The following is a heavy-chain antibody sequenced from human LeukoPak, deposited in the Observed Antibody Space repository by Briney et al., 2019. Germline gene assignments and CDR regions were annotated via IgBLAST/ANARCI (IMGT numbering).Heavy chain of an antibody. CDR1: GGSISSVDYY. CDR3: ARVFRKAGYNYHGFDI. V-gene: IGHV4-61*02. Sequence: SETLSLTCTVSGGSISSVDYYWSWIRQPAGRGLEWIGRIYASGSTNYNHSLKSRVGRSIDTTKNQFSLKLTSVTAADTALYYCARVFRKAGYNYHGFDIWGQGTMVTVSS. D-gene: IGHD5-24*01. J-gene: IGHJ3*02. CDR2: IYASGST.